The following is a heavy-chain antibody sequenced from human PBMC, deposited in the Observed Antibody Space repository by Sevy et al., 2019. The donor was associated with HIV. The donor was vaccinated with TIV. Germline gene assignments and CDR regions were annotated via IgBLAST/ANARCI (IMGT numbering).Heavy chain of an antibody. V-gene: IGHV1-2*02. J-gene: IGHJ6*02. Sequence: ASVKVSCKASGYTFTGYYMHWVRQVPGQGLEWMGWINPNSGGTNYAQKFQGRVTMTRDTSISTAYMELSRLRSDDTAVYYCARFPVASIAVAGGFYYYGMDVWGQGTTVTVSS. CDR2: INPNSGGT. CDR3: ARFPVASIAVAGGFYYYGMDV. D-gene: IGHD6-19*01. CDR1: GYTFTGYY.